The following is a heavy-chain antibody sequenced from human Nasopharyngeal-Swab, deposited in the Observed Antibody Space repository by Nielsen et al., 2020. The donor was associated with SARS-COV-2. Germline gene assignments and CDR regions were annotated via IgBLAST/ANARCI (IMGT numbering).Heavy chain of an antibody. CDR2: IYYSGST. V-gene: IGHV4-39*06. CDR1: GGSIGSSSYY. CDR3: VGSSWYGDYYYYYGMDV. J-gene: IGHJ6*02. D-gene: IGHD6-13*01. Sequence: SETLSLTCTVSGGSIGSSSYYWGWIRQPPGKGLEWIGSIYYSGSTYYNPSLKSRVTISVDTSKNQFPLKLSSVTAADTAVYYCVGSSWYGDYYYYYGMDVWGQGTTVTVSS.